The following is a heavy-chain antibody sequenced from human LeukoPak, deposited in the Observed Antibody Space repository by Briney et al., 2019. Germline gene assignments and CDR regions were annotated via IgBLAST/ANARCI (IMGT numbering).Heavy chain of an antibody. V-gene: IGHV1-46*01. CDR3: ARAGALYCSSGSCYDY. D-gene: IGHD2-15*01. Sequence: ASVKVSCKASGYTFTSYYMHWVRQAPGQGLEWMGIINPSGGSTSYAQKFQGRVTMTRDTSTSTVYMELSSLRSEDTAVYYCARAGALYCSSGSCYDYWGQGTLVTVSS. J-gene: IGHJ4*02. CDR1: GYTFTSYY. CDR2: INPSGGST.